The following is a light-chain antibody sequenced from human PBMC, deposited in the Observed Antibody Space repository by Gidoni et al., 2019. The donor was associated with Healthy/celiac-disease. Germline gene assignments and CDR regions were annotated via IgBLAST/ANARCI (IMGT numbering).Light chain of an antibody. CDR3: QSYDSSLRVV. Sequence: QSVLTQPPSVSVAPGQRVTLSCTGSSSNIGAGYDVHWYQQLPGTAPKLLIYGNSNRPSGVPDRFSGSKSGTSASLAISGLQAEDEADYYCQSYDSSLRVVFGGGTKLTVL. CDR1: SSNIGAGYD. J-gene: IGLJ2*01. V-gene: IGLV1-40*01. CDR2: GNS.